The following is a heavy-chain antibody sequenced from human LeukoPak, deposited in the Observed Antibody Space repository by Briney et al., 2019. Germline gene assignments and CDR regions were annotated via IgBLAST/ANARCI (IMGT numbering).Heavy chain of an antibody. V-gene: IGHV1-18*01. CDR2: ISAYNGNT. CDR3: ARDRRIAGATRRAFDI. Sequence: ASVKISCKASGYTFTSYGISWVRQAPGQGLEWMGWISAYNGNTNYAQKLQGRVTMTTDTSTSTAYMELRSLRSDDTAVYYCARDRRIAGATRRAFDIWGQGTMVTVSS. D-gene: IGHD1-26*01. CDR1: GYTFTSYG. J-gene: IGHJ3*02.